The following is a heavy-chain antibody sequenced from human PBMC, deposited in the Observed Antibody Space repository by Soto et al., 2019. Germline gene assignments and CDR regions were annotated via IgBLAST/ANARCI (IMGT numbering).Heavy chain of an antibody. D-gene: IGHD3-3*01. CDR1: GGSFGGYC. CDR3: ARNRGYYDFWSGYLPEHIYGMDV. CDR2: INHSGST. Sequence: PSETLSLTCGVYGGSFGGYCGSWIRQPPGKGLEWIGEINHSGSTNYNPSLKSRVTISVDTSKNQFSLKLSSVTAADTAVYYCARNRGYYDFWSGYLPEHIYGMDVWGQGTTVTVSS. J-gene: IGHJ6*02. V-gene: IGHV4-34*01.